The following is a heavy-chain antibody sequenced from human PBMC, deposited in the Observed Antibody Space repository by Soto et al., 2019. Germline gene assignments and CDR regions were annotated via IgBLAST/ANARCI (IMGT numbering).Heavy chain of an antibody. Sequence: QVQVEESGGGVVQPGRSLRLSCAASGFIFSDYGMHWVRQAPGKGLEWVAIIWNDGSKEYYVDSVKGRFTISRDNLKNTVSLQMNGLRAEDTAVYYCARTSYYDKTGVFDYWGQGTPVTVSS. CDR1: GFIFSDYG. CDR2: IWNDGSKE. J-gene: IGHJ4*02. D-gene: IGHD3-16*01. V-gene: IGHV3-33*01. CDR3: ARTSYYDKTGVFDY.